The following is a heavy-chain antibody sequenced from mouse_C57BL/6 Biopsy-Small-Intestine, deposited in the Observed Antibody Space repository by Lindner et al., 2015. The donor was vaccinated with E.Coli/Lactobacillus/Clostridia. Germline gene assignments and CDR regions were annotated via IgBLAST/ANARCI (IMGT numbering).Heavy chain of an antibody. CDR2: ISPYNGNT. CDR1: GYTFASYG. J-gene: IGHJ1*01. Sequence: SVKVSCKASGYTFASYGVSWVRQAPGPGLEWMGWISPYNGNTNYAQKFQGRVTMTTDTSTSTAYMELRSLRSDDTAVYYCARDPQMRIGLGEFDFYHFGMDVWGQGTTVTVSS. CDR3: ARDPQMRIGLGEFDFYHFGMDV. D-gene: IGHD3-1*01. V-gene: IGHV1-7*01.